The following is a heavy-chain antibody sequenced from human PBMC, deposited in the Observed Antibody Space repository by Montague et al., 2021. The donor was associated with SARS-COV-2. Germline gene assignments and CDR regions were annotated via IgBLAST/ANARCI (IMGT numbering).Heavy chain of an antibody. J-gene: IGHJ4*02. CDR3: ATRTRYPQNDFGF. Sequence: SETLSLTCALNGGSFSFYYWTWIRQSPGKGLEWICGINQAGRTTYNPSLSSRLTMSIDTSKNQFSLKLSSVTAADTAVYYCATRTRYPQNDFGFWGQGTLVTVSS. V-gene: IGHV4-34*01. CDR1: GGSFSFYY. D-gene: IGHD2-15*01. CDR2: INQAGRT.